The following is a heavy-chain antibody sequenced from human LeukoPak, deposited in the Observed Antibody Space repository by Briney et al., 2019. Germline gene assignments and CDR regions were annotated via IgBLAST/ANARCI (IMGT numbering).Heavy chain of an antibody. CDR1: GFTFSNFW. V-gene: IGHV3-74*01. Sequence: GGSLRLSCAASGFTFSNFWMHWVRQAPEMGLVWVSRINTDGSRANSVKGRFTISRDNAKNTLYLQMNSLRAEDTAFYYCANCRRDGYNQWYYGMDVWGQGTTVTVSS. J-gene: IGHJ6*02. CDR2: INTDGSRA. D-gene: IGHD5-24*01. CDR3: ANCRRDGYNQWYYGMDV.